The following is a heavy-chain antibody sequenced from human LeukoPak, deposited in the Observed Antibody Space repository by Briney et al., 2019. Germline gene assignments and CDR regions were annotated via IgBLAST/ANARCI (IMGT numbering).Heavy chain of an antibody. CDR2: ISGSGGST. V-gene: IGHV3-23*01. D-gene: IGHD2-2*01. CDR1: GFAVSSYG. Sequence: PWGSLRLSCAASGFAVSSYGMTWVRQAPGKGLEWDSVISGSGGSTYYADSVQGRFTISRDNSKNTLYLQMNSLRAEDTAVYCCAKGGCSTTTCLNWFDPWGQATLVTVSS. CDR3: AKGGCSTTTCLNWFDP. J-gene: IGHJ5*02.